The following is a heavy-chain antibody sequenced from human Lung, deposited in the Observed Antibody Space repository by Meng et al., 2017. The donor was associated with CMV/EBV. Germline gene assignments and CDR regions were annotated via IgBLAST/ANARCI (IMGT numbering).Heavy chain of an antibody. V-gene: IGHV4-4*02. D-gene: IGHD3-10*01. CDR2: IPHRGSS. Sequence: QVVWPASGSALVKPSETLSLTCAVSGDSITNHNWWAWVRQPPGKGLEWIGKIPHRGSSAYNPSLKSRVSMSIDKSKNQFSLKLTSVTAADTAVYHCLRRSGGSVWGQGTLVTVSS. J-gene: IGHJ1*01. CDR1: GDSITNHNW. CDR3: LRRSGGSV.